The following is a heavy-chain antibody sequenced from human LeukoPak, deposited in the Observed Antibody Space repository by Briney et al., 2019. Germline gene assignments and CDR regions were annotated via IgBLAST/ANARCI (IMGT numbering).Heavy chain of an antibody. CDR1: GGSFSGYY. CDR3: ARSGGVGATRDYYYYYMDV. CDR2: INHSGST. Sequence: PSETLSLTCAVYGGSFSGYYWSWIRQPPRKGLEWIGEINHSGSTNYNPSLKSRVTISVDTSKNQFSLKLSSVTAADTAVYYCARSGGVGATRDYYYYYMDVWGKGTTVTVSS. V-gene: IGHV4-34*01. D-gene: IGHD1-26*01. J-gene: IGHJ6*03.